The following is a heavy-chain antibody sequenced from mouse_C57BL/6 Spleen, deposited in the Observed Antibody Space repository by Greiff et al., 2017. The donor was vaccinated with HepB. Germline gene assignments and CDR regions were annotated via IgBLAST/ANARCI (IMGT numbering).Heavy chain of an antibody. V-gene: IGHV1-64*01. CDR1: GYTFTSYW. CDR3: ARAYYDYDEYYFDY. D-gene: IGHD2-4*01. J-gene: IGHJ2*01. CDR2: IHPNSGST. Sequence: QVQLQQPGAELVKPGASVKLSCKASGYTFTSYWMHWVKQRPGQGLEWIGMIHPNSGSTNYNEKFKSKATLTVDKSSSTAYMQLSSLTSEDSAVYYFARAYYDYDEYYFDYWGQGTTLTVSS.